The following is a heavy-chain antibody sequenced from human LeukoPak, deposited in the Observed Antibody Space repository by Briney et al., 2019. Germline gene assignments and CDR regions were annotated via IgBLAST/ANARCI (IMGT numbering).Heavy chain of an antibody. D-gene: IGHD6-19*01. CDR2: ITRSSNM. V-gene: IGHV3-69-1*01. J-gene: IGHJ3*02. Sequence: GGSLRLSCVASGFTLGDYNMNWVRQAPGKGLEWVSAITRSSNMNYADSLKGRFTISRDNAKNSMYLQMNSLTAEDTAVYYCARAAREQWLVTSVPFSAFDIWGQGTMVTVSS. CDR3: ARAAREQWLVTSVPFSAFDI. CDR1: GFTLGDYN.